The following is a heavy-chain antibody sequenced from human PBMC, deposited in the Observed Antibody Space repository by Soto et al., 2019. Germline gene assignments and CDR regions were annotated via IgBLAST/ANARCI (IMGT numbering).Heavy chain of an antibody. J-gene: IGHJ6*02. D-gene: IGHD2-2*01. CDR1: GYTFTSYG. CDR3: ASGGGVVPAANGMDV. Sequence: RASVKVSCKTSGYTFTSYGISWVRQAPGQGLEWMGWISAYNGNTNYAQKLQGRVTMTKDTSTSTAYMALRSLRSDDTAVYYCASGGGVVPAANGMDVWGQGTTVTVSS. CDR2: ISAYNGNT. V-gene: IGHV1-18*01.